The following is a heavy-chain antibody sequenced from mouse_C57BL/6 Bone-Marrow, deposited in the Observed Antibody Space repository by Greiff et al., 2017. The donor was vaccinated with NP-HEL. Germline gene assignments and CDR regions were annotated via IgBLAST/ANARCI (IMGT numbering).Heavy chain of an antibody. Sequence: VQLQESGAELVKPGASVKISCKASGYAFSSYWMNWVKQRPGKGLEWIGQIYPGDGDTNYNGKFKGKATLTADKSSSTAYMQLSSLTSEDSAVYFCARRAQSGNFDVWGTGTTVTVSS. D-gene: IGHD3-2*02. CDR2: IYPGDGDT. V-gene: IGHV1-80*01. J-gene: IGHJ1*03. CDR3: ARRAQSGNFDV. CDR1: GYAFSSYW.